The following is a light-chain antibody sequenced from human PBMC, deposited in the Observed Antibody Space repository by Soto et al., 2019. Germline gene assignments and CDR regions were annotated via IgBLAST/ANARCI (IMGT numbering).Light chain of an antibody. Sequence: QSALTQPASVSGSPGQSITISCTGTSSDIGAYNYVPWYQQQSGKAPKLLIHEVSNRPSGVSNRFSGSKSGNTASLTISGLQAEDEADYYCSSFTTSRAYVFGIGTKVTVL. J-gene: IGLJ1*01. CDR2: EVS. V-gene: IGLV2-14*01. CDR3: SSFTTSRAYV. CDR1: SSDIGAYNY.